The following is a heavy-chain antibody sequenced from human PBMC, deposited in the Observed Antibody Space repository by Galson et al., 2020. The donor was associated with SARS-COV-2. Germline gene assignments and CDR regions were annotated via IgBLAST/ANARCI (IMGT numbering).Heavy chain of an antibody. CDR1: GFTFSSYG. Sequence: GESLKISCAASGFTFSSYGMHWVRQAPGKGLEWVAVISYDGSNKYYADSVKGRFTISRDNSKNTLYLQMNSLRAEDTAVYYCAKMKTTGQLAVDYWGQGTLVTVSS. J-gene: IGHJ4*02. CDR2: ISYDGSNK. D-gene: IGHD6-6*01. CDR3: AKMKTTGQLAVDY. V-gene: IGHV3-30*18.